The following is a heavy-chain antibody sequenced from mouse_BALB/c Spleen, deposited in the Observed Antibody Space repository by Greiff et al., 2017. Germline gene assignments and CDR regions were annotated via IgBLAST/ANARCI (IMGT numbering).Heavy chain of an antibody. D-gene: IGHD1-1*01. CDR3: ALITTVVAWGVYYFDY. CDR2: IDPSDSET. J-gene: IGHJ2*01. V-gene: IGHV1-74*01. CDR1: GYSFTSYW. Sequence: QVQLQQSGPQLVRPGASVKISCKASGYSFTSYWMHWVKQRPGQGLEWIGMIDPSDSETRLNQKFKDKATLTVDKSSNTAYLQLSSLTSEDTAVYYCALITTVVAWGVYYFDYWGQGTTLTVSS.